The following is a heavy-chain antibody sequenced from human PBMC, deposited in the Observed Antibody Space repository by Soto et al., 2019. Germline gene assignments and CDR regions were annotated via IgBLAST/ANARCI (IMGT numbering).Heavy chain of an antibody. CDR1: GFTFSSYG. CDR3: ANGLGYCSGGSCY. D-gene: IGHD2-15*01. CDR2: ISYDGSNK. J-gene: IGHJ4*02. Sequence: PGGSLRLSCVASGFTFSSYGMHWVRQAPGKGLEWVAVISYDGSNKYYADSVKGRFTISRDNSKNTLYLQMNSLRAEDTAVYYCANGLGYCSGGSCYWGQGTLVTVSS. V-gene: IGHV3-30*18.